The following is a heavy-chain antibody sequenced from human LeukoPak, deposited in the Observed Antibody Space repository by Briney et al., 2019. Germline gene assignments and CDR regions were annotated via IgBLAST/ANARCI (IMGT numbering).Heavy chain of an antibody. J-gene: IGHJ4*02. Sequence: PGGSLRLSCAASGFTFSSYGMHWVRQAPGKGLEWVAVISYDGSNKYYADSVKGRFTISRDNSKNTLYLQMNSLRAEDTAVYYCANQIVRSGSYYSRDFDYWGQGTLVTVSS. CDR1: GFTFSSYG. V-gene: IGHV3-30*18. CDR2: ISYDGSNK. CDR3: ANQIVRSGSYYSRDFDY. D-gene: IGHD1-26*01.